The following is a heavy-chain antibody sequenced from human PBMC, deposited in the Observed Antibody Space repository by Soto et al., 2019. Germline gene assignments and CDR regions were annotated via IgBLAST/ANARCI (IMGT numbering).Heavy chain of an antibody. CDR3: AKDYVVLVPTARPIYGMDV. D-gene: IGHD2-2*01. CDR2: ISYDGSHK. V-gene: IGHV3-30*18. Sequence: GGSLRLSCAASGFTFRSFGMHWVRQAPGKGLEWVALISYDGSHKYYADSVRGRFTISRDNSKNTLYLQMNSLRAEDTTVYYCAKDYVVLVPTARPIYGMDVWGQGTTVTVSS. J-gene: IGHJ6*02. CDR1: GFTFRSFG.